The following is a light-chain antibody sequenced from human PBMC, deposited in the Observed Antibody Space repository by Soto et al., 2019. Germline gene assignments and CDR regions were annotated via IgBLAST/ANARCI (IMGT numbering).Light chain of an antibody. CDR3: AAWDDRLNGYV. CDR1: GSNIGSST. CDR2: STH. V-gene: IGLV1-44*01. Sequence: QSALTQPPSASGTAGRRVTISCSGSGSNIGSSTVNWYQQLPGTAPKLLIYSTHQRPSGVPDRFSGSKSGTSASLAISGLQSEDEADYYCAAWDDRLNGYVFGTGTKVTVL. J-gene: IGLJ1*01.